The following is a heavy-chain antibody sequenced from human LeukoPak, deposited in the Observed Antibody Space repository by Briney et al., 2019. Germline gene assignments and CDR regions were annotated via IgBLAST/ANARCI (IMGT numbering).Heavy chain of an antibody. Sequence: GSLRLSCAASGFTFSNYWMHWVRQAPGKGLVWVSRINTDGSSTTYADSAKGRFTISRDNAKNTLYLQMNSLSAEDTAVYYCARGYSSSYRIDYWGQGTLVTVSS. CDR1: GFTFSNYW. J-gene: IGHJ4*02. V-gene: IGHV3-74*01. CDR3: ARGYSSSYRIDY. D-gene: IGHD6-6*01. CDR2: INTDGSST.